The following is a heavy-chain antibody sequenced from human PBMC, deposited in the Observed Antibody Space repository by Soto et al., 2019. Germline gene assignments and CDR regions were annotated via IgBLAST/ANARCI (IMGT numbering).Heavy chain of an antibody. CDR1: GGTFSTYA. J-gene: IGHJ4*02. CDR3: ARPKGSYSSGYYDFDY. Sequence: QVQLVQSGAEVKQPGSSVKVSCKTSGGTFSTYAIYWVRQAPGQGLEWMGAIIPLFGTADYAQKFQGRVTITADEPTSTAYMELSSLGSEDTAVYYCARPKGSYSSGYYDFDYWGQGTLVTVSS. CDR2: IIPLFGTA. D-gene: IGHD6-19*01. V-gene: IGHV1-69*01.